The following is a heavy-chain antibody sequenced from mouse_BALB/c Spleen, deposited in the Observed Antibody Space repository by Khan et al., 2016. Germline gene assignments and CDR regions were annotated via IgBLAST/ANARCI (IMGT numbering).Heavy chain of an antibody. Sequence: DLVKPGASVKLSCKASGYTFTSYWINRIKQRPGQGLEWIGRIAPGSGSTYYNEMFKGKATLTVDTSSSTAYIQLSSLSSADSAVYFCAREGTVPLMDYWGQGTSVTVSS. D-gene: IGHD1-1*01. J-gene: IGHJ4*01. CDR2: IAPGSGST. V-gene: IGHV1S41*01. CDR3: AREGTVPLMDY. CDR1: GYTFTSYW.